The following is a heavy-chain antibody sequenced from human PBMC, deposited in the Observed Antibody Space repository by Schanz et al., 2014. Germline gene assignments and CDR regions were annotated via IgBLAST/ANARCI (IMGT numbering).Heavy chain of an antibody. CDR2: IIPILGIA. D-gene: IGHD3-10*01. V-gene: IGHV1-69*09. Sequence: QVHLVQSGAEVHKPGASLKISCKASGYTFTSDSMHWVRQAPGQGLEWMGRIIPILGIANYAQKCQGRVTITADKSTFTAYMDVSSLTSEDTAVHYCARGRGFYDYWGQGTLVNVSS. J-gene: IGHJ4*02. CDR1: GYTFTSDS. CDR3: ARGRGFYDY.